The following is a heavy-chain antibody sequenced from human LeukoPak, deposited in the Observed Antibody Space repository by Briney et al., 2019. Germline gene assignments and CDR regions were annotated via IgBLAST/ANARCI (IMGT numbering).Heavy chain of an antibody. CDR3: ASNDFWSGYSTAY. V-gene: IGHV3-53*01. J-gene: IGHJ4*02. CDR1: GFTVSSNY. D-gene: IGHD3-3*01. CDR2: IYSGGST. Sequence: GGSLRLSCAASGFTVSSNYMSWVRQVPGKGLEWVSVIYSGGSTYYADSVKGRFTISRDNSKNTLYLQMNSLRAEDTAVYYCASNDFWSGYSTAYWGQGTLVTVSS.